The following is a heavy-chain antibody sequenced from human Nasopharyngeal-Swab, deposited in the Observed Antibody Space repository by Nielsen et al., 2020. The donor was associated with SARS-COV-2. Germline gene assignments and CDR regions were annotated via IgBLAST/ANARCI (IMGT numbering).Heavy chain of an antibody. J-gene: IGHJ6*02. V-gene: IGHV3-21*01. CDR2: ISSSSSYI. CDR3: ARGVSTYDSSGYPRSYYYYGMDV. D-gene: IGHD3-22*01. Sequence: GESLKISCAASGFTFSSYSMNWVRQAPGKGLEWASSISSSSSYIYYADSVKGRFTISRDNAKNSLYLQMNSLRAGDTAVYYCARGVSTYDSSGYPRSYYYYGMDVWGQGTTVTVSS. CDR1: GFTFSSYS.